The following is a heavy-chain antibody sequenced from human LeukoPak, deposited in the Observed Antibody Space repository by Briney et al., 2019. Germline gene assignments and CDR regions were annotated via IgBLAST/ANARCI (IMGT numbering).Heavy chain of an antibody. CDR3: ARMLISSAYYVDS. D-gene: IGHD3-16*01. CDR1: GFPVSCHY. J-gene: IGHJ4*02. CDR2: IYSGGTT. V-gene: IGHV3-53*01. Sequence: GGSLRLSCAASGFPVSCHYMSWVRQAPGKWLEWVSVIYSGGTTYYADSVEGRFAISRDDSKNTLYLQMNSLRAEDTAVYYCARMLISSAYYVDSWGQGTLVTVSS.